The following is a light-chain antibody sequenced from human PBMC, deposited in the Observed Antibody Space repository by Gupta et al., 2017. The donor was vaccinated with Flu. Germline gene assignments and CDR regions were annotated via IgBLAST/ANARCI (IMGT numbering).Light chain of an antibody. CDR1: YSDIGDYNY. V-gene: IGLV2-14*03. CDR3: SSYTSTNDFVV. Sequence: QSALTQPASVSGSPGQSITISCTGTYSDIGDYNYVSWYQQHPGKAPKLLIYDVTRRPSGISSRFSGSKSGYTASLTISGLQAEDEADYYCSSYTSTNDFVVFSGGTELTVL. J-gene: IGLJ2*01. CDR2: DVT.